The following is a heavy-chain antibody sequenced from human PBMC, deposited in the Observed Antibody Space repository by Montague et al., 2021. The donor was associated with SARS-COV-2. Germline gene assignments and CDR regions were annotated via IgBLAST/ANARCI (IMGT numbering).Heavy chain of an antibody. Sequence: SETLSLTCTVSGYSINSNYYWCWIRQPPGKGLEWIGCSYHSGTTHYHPSLKSRVTISLDTSNNHFSLKMTSATAADTAVYYCARASYYGPGKPYQFDYWGRGTLVTVSS. CDR1: GYSINSNYY. D-gene: IGHD3-10*01. J-gene: IGHJ4*02. CDR3: ARASYYGPGKPYQFDY. CDR2: SYHSGTT. V-gene: IGHV4-38-2*02.